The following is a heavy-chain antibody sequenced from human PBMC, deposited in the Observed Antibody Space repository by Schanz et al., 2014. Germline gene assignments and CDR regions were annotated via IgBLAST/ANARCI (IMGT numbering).Heavy chain of an antibody. CDR1: GYTFTSHG. CDR3: ARGFDCWDR. J-gene: IGHJ4*02. CDR2: ISAFRNEDT. V-gene: IGHV1-18*01. Sequence: QVQLVQSGAEVKKPGASVKVSCKASGYTFTSHGINWVRQAPGQGLEWMGWISAFRNEDTNSAQRFQGRLTMTTDTSTSTAYMELRSLRSDDTTVYYCARGFDCWDRWGQGTLVIVSA. D-gene: IGHD3-3*01.